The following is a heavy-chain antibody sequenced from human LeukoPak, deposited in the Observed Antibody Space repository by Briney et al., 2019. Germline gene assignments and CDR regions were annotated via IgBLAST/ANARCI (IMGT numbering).Heavy chain of an antibody. J-gene: IGHJ6*03. V-gene: IGHV1-46*01. CDR1: GYTFTSYY. CDR3: ARDFRGIVVVPTAPREIYYYYYMDV. Sequence: ASVKVSCKASGYTFTSYYMHWVRQAPGQGLEGMGIINPSGGSTSYAQKFQGRVTMTRDTSTSTVYMELSSLRSEDTAVYYCARDFRGIVVVPTAPREIYYYYYMDVWGKGTTVTVSS. D-gene: IGHD2-2*01. CDR2: INPSGGST.